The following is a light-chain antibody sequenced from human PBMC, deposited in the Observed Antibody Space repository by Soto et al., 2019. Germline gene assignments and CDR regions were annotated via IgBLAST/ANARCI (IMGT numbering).Light chain of an antibody. CDR2: KAS. CDR1: QSISVW. V-gene: IGKV1-5*03. Sequence: DIQMTQSPSTLSASVGDRVTITCRASQSISVWLAWYQQKAGKAPNLLIYKASRLESGVPSRFSGSGSETEFTLTITGLQTRDYAHYYCQQYHSYSPTFGQGPKVDIK. CDR3: QQYHSYSPT. J-gene: IGKJ1*01.